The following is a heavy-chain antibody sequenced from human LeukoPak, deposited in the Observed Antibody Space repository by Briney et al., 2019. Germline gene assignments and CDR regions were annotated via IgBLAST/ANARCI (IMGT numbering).Heavy chain of an antibody. CDR3: AKDVLAVPQIDY. Sequence: PGGSLRLSCGASGFTFSTYGMHWVRQAPGKGLEWVAVISYDGSDKYYADSVKGRFTISRDNSKNTLYLQMNSLRPEDTAVYYCAKDVLAVPQIDYWGQGTLVTVSS. J-gene: IGHJ4*02. D-gene: IGHD3-3*01. CDR2: ISYDGSDK. CDR1: GFTFSTYG. V-gene: IGHV3-30*18.